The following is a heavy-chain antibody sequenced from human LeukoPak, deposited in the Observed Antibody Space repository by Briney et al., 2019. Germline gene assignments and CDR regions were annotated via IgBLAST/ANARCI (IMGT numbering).Heavy chain of an antibody. CDR3: AKISYDSSGYYYGGDYFDY. V-gene: IGHV3-30*02. J-gene: IGHJ4*02. CDR2: IRYDGSNK. CDR1: GFTFSSYG. D-gene: IGHD3-22*01. Sequence: GGSLRLSCAASGFTFSSYGMHWVRQAPGKGLEWVAFIRYDGSNKYYADSVKGRFTISRDNSKNTLYLQMNSLRAEDTAVYYCAKISYDSSGYYYGGDYFDYWGQGTLVTVSS.